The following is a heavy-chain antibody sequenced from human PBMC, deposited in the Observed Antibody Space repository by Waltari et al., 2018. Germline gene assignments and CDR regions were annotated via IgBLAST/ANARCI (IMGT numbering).Heavy chain of an antibody. CDR1: GYTFTSHY. D-gene: IGHD3-22*01. CDR2: INPSSGST. V-gene: IGHV1-46*01. J-gene: IGHJ4*01. CDR3: ARGYDSSGPLYYFDY. Sequence: QVQLVQSGAEVKKPGASVKVSCKASGYTFTSHYVHWVRQAPGQGLEWVGIINPSSGSTSYAQKFQGRVTMTRDTSTSTVYMELSSLRFEDTAVYYCARGYDSSGPLYYFDYWGHGTLVTVSS.